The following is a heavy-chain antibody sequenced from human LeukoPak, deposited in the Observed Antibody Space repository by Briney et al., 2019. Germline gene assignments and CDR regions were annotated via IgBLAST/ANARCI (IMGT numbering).Heavy chain of an antibody. CDR2: VGTDESDR. CDR1: GFTVSTFA. J-gene: IGHJ2*01. V-gene: IGHV3-30*02. Sequence: PGGSLRLSCAASGFTVSTFAMHWLRQAPGKGLEWVAFVGTDESDRQYADSVRGRFTISRDNFRNTLSLYMNSLRVDDTAVYYCVKEPPGGWTIDLCGRGTLVSVSS. CDR3: VKEPPGGWTIDL. D-gene: IGHD3-16*01.